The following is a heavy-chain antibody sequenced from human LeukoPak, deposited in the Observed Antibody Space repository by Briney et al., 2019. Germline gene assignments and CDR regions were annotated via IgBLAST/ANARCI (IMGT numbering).Heavy chain of an antibody. CDR1: GDSISSSTYY. CDR3: ARAGRSRPNAFDI. Sequence: SETLSLTCTVSGDSISSSTYYWSWIRQPPGKGLEWIGYIYYSGSTNYNPSLKSRVTISVDTSKNQFSLKLSSVTAADTAVYYCARAGRSRPNAFDIWGQGTMVTVSS. V-gene: IGHV4-61*01. CDR2: IYYSGST. J-gene: IGHJ3*02.